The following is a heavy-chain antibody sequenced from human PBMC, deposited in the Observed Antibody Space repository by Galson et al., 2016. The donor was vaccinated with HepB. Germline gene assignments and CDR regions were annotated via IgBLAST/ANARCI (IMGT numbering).Heavy chain of an antibody. CDR3: ASQPGYCSSTSCTYYYGMDV. J-gene: IGHJ6*02. V-gene: IGHV3-33*01. CDR2: IWYDGSNK. Sequence: SLRLSCAASGFTFSDYGMHWVRQAPGKGLEWVAVIWYDGSNKYYADSVKGRFTISRDNSKNTLYLQMNSLRAEDTAVYYCASQPGYCSSTSCTYYYGMDVWGQGTTVTVSS. D-gene: IGHD2-2*01. CDR1: GFTFSDYG.